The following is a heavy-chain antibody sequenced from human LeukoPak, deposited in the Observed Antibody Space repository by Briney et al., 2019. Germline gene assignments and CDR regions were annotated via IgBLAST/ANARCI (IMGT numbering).Heavy chain of an antibody. V-gene: IGHV1-2*02. D-gene: IGHD2-8*01. CDR1: GYTFTGYY. CDR3: ARLVQTDDY. J-gene: IGHJ4*02. Sequence: ASVKVSCKASGYTFTGYYLHWVRQAPGQGLEWMGWIYPHSGGTNYAQKFQGRVSMTRDTSISTAYMELHRLTSDDTAVYYCARLVQTDDYWGQGTLVTVSS. CDR2: IYPHSGGT.